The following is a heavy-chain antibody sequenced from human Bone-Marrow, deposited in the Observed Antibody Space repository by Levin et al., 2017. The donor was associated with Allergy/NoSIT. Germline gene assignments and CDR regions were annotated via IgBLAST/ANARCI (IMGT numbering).Heavy chain of an antibody. CDR2: IRSKVYGGTI. Sequence: GESLKISCAGSGFTFGDYAMSWFRQAPGKGLEWVGFIRSKVYGGTIEYAASVRGRFTISRDDSKSIADLQMNSLKTEDTAMYYCTRSYCSGATCYLARYDIWGQGTTVTVSS. CDR3: TRSYCSGATCYLARYDI. J-gene: IGHJ3*02. CDR1: GFTFGDYA. V-gene: IGHV3-49*03. D-gene: IGHD2-15*01.